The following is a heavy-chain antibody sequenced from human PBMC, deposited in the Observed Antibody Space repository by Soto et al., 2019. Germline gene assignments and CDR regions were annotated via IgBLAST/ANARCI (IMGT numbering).Heavy chain of an antibody. CDR2: VAYDGINK. J-gene: IGHJ4*02. CDR3: ARGDGDVDPLDY. CDR1: GFTFNSYG. D-gene: IGHD4-17*01. V-gene: IGHV3-30*03. Sequence: VRLVESGGGVVRPGRSLRLTCAASGFTFNSYGMHWVRQAPGKGLEWVAGVAYDGINKHYGDSLKGRFTISRDNSQNTVYLQMESLKSDDTAVYYCARGDGDVDPLDYWGQGTLVTVSS.